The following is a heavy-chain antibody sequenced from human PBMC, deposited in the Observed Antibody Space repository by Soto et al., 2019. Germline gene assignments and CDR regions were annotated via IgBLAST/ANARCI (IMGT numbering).Heavy chain of an antibody. J-gene: IGHJ4*02. D-gene: IGHD2-21*02. CDR3: ARSLSRVTEVPL. V-gene: IGHV3-48*01. CDR2: IRGTT. Sequence: GGSLRLSCAASGFTFTSYSMNWVRQAPGKGLEWVSYIRGTTHYADSVKGRFTISRDNAKNSLYLQMNSLRAEDTAVYYCARSLSRVTEVPLWGQGTLVTVSS. CDR1: GFTFTSYS.